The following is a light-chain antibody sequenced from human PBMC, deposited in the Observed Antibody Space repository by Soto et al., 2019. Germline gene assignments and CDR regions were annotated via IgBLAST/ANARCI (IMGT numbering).Light chain of an antibody. CDR2: DAS. Sequence: EGVLSQSPGTLYLSPGERATLCCRASQSLNNYYVAWYQQKPGQAPRLLIYDASSRPARIPDRFSGSGYGTAFILTSSRLEAEDFAVYYFQRYGRPPSTFGQGTNLEI. J-gene: IGKJ2*01. CDR1: QSLNNYY. V-gene: IGKV3-20*01. CDR3: QRYGRPPST.